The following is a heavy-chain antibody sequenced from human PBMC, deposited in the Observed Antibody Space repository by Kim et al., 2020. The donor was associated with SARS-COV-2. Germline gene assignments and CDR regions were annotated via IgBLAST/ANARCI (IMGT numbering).Heavy chain of an antibody. J-gene: IGHJ3*01. CDR2: IHYSGST. CDR1: GGSISSYY. CDR3: ARVATWKCGYSGYDDMMRPFDL. V-gene: IGHV4-59*01. D-gene: IGHD5-12*01. Sequence: SETLSLTCTVSGGSISSYYWSWIRQPPGEGLEWIGYIHYSGSTKNNPTLKGRVSISVDTSKNQFSLKLNSVTAADTAVYFCARVATWKCGYSGYDDMMRPFDLWGRGTMVTISS.